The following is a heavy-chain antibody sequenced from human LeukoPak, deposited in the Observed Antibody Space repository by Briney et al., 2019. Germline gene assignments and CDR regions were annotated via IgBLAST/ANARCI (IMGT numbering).Heavy chain of an antibody. D-gene: IGHD3-22*01. CDR2: ISYDGSNK. Sequence: PGGSLRLSCAASGFTFSSYGMHWVRQAPGKGLEWVAVISYDGSNKYYADSVKGRFTISRDNSKNTLYLQMNSLRAEDTAVYYCAKAPITMIDVFDYWGQGTLVTVSS. CDR1: GFTFSSYG. V-gene: IGHV3-30*18. CDR3: AKAPITMIDVFDY. J-gene: IGHJ4*02.